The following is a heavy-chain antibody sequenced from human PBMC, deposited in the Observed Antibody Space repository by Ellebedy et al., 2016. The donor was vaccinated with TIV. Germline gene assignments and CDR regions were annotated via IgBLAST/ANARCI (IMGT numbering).Heavy chain of an antibody. J-gene: IGHJ4*02. CDR2: MYYSGST. D-gene: IGHD3-22*01. Sequence: SETLSLTXTVSGGSISSSSSYWGWIRQPPGKGLEWIGSMYYSGSTYYNPSLKSRVTISVDTSKNQFSLKLSSVTAADTAVYYCARQGGSGYYYDYWGQGTLVTVSS. CDR1: GGSISSSSSY. CDR3: ARQGGSGYYYDY. V-gene: IGHV4-39*01.